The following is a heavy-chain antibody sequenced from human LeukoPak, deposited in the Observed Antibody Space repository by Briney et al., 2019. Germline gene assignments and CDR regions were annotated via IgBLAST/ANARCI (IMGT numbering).Heavy chain of an antibody. CDR2: ISGSAGST. CDR3: AKDEGYCSSTSCLDFDY. Sequence: PGGSLRLSCAASGFTFSSYAMSWVRQAPGKGLEWVSAISGSAGSTYYADSVKGRFTISRDNSKNTLYLQMNSLRAEDTAVYYCAKDEGYCSSTSCLDFDYWGQGTLVTVSS. CDR1: GFTFSSYA. D-gene: IGHD2-2*01. V-gene: IGHV3-23*01. J-gene: IGHJ4*02.